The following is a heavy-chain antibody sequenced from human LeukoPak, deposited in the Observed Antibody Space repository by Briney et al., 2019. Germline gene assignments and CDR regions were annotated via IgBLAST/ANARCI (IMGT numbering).Heavy chain of an antibody. CDR1: GYTFTSYY. CDR2: INPSGGST. V-gene: IGHV1-46*01. CDR3: ARAREKTHRYYYDSSGYYY. Sequence: ASVKVSCKASGYTFTSYYMHWVRQAPGQGLEWMGIINPSGGSTSYAQKFQGRVTMTRDMSTSTVYMELSSLRSEDTAVYYCARAREKTHRYYYDSSGYYYWGQGTLVTVSS. J-gene: IGHJ4*02. D-gene: IGHD3-22*01.